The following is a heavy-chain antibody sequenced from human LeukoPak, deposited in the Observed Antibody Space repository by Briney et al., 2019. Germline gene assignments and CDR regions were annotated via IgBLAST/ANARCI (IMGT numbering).Heavy chain of an antibody. J-gene: IGHJ3*02. D-gene: IGHD3-10*01. CDR3: ARGRRSGSYYYDAFDI. V-gene: IGHV1-8*01. CDR2: MNPNSGNT. CDR1: GYTFTSYD. Sequence: GASVKVSCKASGYTFTSYDINWVRQATGQGLEWMRWMNPNSGNTGYAQKFQGRVTMTRDTSTSTVYMELSSLRSEDTAVYYCARGRRSGSYYYDAFDIWGQGTMVTVSS.